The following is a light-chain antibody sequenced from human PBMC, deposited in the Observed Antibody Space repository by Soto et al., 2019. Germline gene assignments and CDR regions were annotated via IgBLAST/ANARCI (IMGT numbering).Light chain of an antibody. CDR1: SSDVGKYCY. CDR2: VVS. CDR3: SSFTTSSTWA. V-gene: IGLV2-14*01. J-gene: IGLJ2*01. Sequence: SALTQPASVSGSPGQSIAISCTGTSSDVGKYCYVSWFQQYPGNATKLMIYVVSNRPSGVSNRFSGSKSGNTASLTISGLQGEYESYYYCSSFTTSSTWAFGGGTKLTAL.